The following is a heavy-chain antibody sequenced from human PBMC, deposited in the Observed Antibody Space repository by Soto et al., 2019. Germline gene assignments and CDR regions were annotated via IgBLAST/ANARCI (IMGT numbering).Heavy chain of an antibody. J-gene: IGHJ6*02. CDR2: ISGSGGNT. CDR1: GLTFSPYA. CDR3: AKGLRRLLRTQYYYGLDV. D-gene: IGHD3-16*01. Sequence: PGGSLRLSCAASGLTFSPYAMTWVRQDQGKGLEWVSSISGSGGNTNYADSVKGRFTVSRDNSKRTLSLQMNSLTEEDTAIYYCAKGLRRLLRTQYYYGLDVWGRGTTVTVSS. V-gene: IGHV3-23*01.